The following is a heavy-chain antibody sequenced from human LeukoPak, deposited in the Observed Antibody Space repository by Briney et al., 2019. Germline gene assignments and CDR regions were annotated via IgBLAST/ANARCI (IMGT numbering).Heavy chain of an antibody. J-gene: IGHJ4*02. Sequence: PGGSLRLSCAASGFTFSSYSMNWVRQAPGKGLEWVSSISSSSDYIYYADSVKGRFTISRDNAKNPLYLQMNSLRAEDTAVYYCARLIPKNYYDSSGYNDYWGQGTLVTVSS. CDR3: ARLIPKNYYDSSGYNDY. CDR2: ISSSSDYI. V-gene: IGHV3-21*01. D-gene: IGHD3-22*01. CDR1: GFTFSSYS.